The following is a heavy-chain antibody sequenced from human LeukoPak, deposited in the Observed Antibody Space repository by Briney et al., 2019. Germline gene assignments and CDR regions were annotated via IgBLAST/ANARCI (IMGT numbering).Heavy chain of an antibody. Sequence: GGSLRLSCAASGFTFSSYAMSWVRQAPGRGLEWVSAISGSGGSTYYADSVKGRFIISRDNSKNTPYLQMNSLRAEDTAVYYCAKGLYNWNYLGAYDIWGQGTMVTVSS. CDR3: AKGLYNWNYLGAYDI. J-gene: IGHJ3*02. CDR1: GFTFSSYA. D-gene: IGHD1-7*01. V-gene: IGHV3-23*01. CDR2: ISGSGGST.